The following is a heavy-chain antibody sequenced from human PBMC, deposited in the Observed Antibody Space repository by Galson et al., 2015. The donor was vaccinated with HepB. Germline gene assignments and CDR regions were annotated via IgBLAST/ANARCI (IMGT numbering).Heavy chain of an antibody. Sequence: SVKVSCKVSGYTLTELSMHWVRQAPGKGLEWMGGFDPEDGETIYAQKFQGRVTMTEDTSTDTAYMELSSLRSEDTAVYYCATEVPQGGTRGQYDYWGQGTLVTVSS. V-gene: IGHV1-24*01. CDR3: ATEVPQGGTRGQYDY. D-gene: IGHD3-16*01. CDR2: FDPEDGET. CDR1: GYTLTELS. J-gene: IGHJ4*02.